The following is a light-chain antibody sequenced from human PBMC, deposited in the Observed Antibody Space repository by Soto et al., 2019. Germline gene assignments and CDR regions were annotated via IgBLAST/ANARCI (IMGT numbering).Light chain of an antibody. J-gene: IGKJ4*02. Sequence: AIQLAQSPSSLSASVGDRVTIACRASQTITSALAWYQHSPGKPPHLLIYDATTLESGFPSRFSGSGSGTDFTLTISGLHAEDFATYHWQQYRYYQTFGGGTKVEIK. CDR3: QQYRYYQT. CDR2: DAT. CDR1: QTITSA. V-gene: IGKV1D-13*01.